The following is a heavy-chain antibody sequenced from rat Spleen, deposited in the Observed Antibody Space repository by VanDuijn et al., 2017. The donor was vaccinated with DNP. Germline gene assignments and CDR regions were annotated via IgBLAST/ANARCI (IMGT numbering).Heavy chain of an antibody. V-gene: IGHV5-7*01. D-gene: IGHD1-7*01. Sequence: EVQLEESGGGLVQPGRSLKLSCAASGFIFSDYNMAWVRQAPKKGVEWVATISYDGGSRTYYPDAVMGRFTSSRNNTESTLYLQMDSLRSEDTATYYCATHGSLYWYFDFRGPGTMVTVFS. CDR2: ISYDGGSRT. J-gene: IGHJ1*01. CDR3: ATHGSLYWYFDF. CDR1: GFIFSDYN.